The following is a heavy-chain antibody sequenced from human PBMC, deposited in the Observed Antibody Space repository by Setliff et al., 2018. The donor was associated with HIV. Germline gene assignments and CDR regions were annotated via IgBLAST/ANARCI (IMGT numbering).Heavy chain of an antibody. J-gene: IGHJ6*03. V-gene: IGHV1-69*13. Sequence: SVKVSCKASGGTFSSYAISWVRQAPGQGLEWMGGIIPIFGTANYAQKFQGRVTITADESTSTAYMELSSLRSEDTAVYYCARSLERQWLVPYYMDVWGKGTTVTVSS. CDR2: IIPIFGTA. CDR3: ARSLERQWLVPYYMDV. CDR1: GGTFSSYA. D-gene: IGHD6-19*01.